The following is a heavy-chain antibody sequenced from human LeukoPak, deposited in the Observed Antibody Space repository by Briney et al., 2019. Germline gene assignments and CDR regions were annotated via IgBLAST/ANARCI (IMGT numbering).Heavy chain of an antibody. D-gene: IGHD2-15*01. CDR2: INPNSGGT. J-gene: IGHJ6*02. CDR3: ARERWAPRGYCSGGSCYGMDV. CDR1: GYTFTGYY. Sequence: ASVKVSCKASGYTFTGYYMHWVRQAPGQGLEWMGWINPNSGGTNYAQKFQGWVTVTRDTSISTAYMELSRLRSDDTAVYYCARERWAPRGYCSGGSCYGMDVWGQGTTVTVSS. V-gene: IGHV1-2*04.